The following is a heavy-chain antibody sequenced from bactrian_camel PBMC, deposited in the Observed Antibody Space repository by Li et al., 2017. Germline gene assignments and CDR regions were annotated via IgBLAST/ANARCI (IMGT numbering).Heavy chain of an antibody. V-gene: IGHV3S53*01. D-gene: IGHD6*01. Sequence: HVQLVESGGGSVQAGGSLRLSCVDSGYTYSSNSWGWFRQTPGKEREFVSRIDSTGRTSYADSVKGRFTMSQDNAKNTVYLQMNSLIPEDTAMYYCAARGSSRECYTDDPNAVGFNYWGQGTQVTVS. CDR1: GYTYSSNS. CDR2: IDSTGRT. CDR3: AARGSSRECYTDDPNAVGFNY. J-gene: IGHJ4*01.